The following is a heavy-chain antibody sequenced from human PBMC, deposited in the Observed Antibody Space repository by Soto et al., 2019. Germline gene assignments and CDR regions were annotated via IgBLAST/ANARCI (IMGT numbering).Heavy chain of an antibody. J-gene: IGHJ3*02. CDR1: GFTFDDYT. CDR2: ISWNSGSI. V-gene: IGHV3-9*01. D-gene: IGHD3-22*01. Sequence: EVQLVESGGGLVQPGRSLRLSCAASGFTFDDYTMHWVRQAPGKGLEWVAGISWNSGSIGYADSVKGRFTISRDNAKNSLYLQMNSLRAEDTAWYYCAKDIRSYYDSSGYPWDAFDIWGQGTMVTVSS. CDR3: AKDIRSYYDSSGYPWDAFDI.